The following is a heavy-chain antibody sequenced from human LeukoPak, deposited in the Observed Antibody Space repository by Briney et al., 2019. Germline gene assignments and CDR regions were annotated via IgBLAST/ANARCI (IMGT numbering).Heavy chain of an antibody. V-gene: IGHV4-39*01. CDR1: GFTFSSYE. CDR3: ASVDYYDSSGYQGYCFDY. CDR2: IYYSGST. D-gene: IGHD3-22*01. Sequence: LRLSCAASGFTFSSYEMNWVRQPPGKGLEWIGSIYYSGSTYYNPSLKSRVTISVDTSKNQFSLKLSSVTAADTAVYYCASVDYYDSSGYQGYCFDYWGQGTLVTVSS. J-gene: IGHJ4*02.